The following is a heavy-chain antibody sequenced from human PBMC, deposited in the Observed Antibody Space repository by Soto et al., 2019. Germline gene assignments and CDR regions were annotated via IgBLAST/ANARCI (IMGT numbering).Heavy chain of an antibody. CDR2: VSGSGGTS. J-gene: IGHJ5*02. Sequence: PGGSLRLSCAASGFTVTSHYMSWVRQAPGKGLEWVSVVSGSGGTSYYADSVKGRFIISRDNSKNTLYLQMNSLRAEDTALYYCAKMGYSSDWSWGQGTLVTVSS. CDR3: AKMGYSSDWS. D-gene: IGHD6-19*01. V-gene: IGHV3-23*01. CDR1: GFTVTSHY.